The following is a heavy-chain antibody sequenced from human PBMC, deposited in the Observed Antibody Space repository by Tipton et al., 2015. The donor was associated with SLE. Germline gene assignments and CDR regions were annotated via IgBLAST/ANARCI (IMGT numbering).Heavy chain of an antibody. CDR1: GGSISSYY. J-gene: IGHJ4*02. CDR3: ARIEMATTLDY. V-gene: IGHV4-59*08. D-gene: IGHD5-24*01. CDR2: IYYSGST. Sequence: TLSLTCTVSGGSISSYYWSWIRQPPGKGLEWIGYIYYSGSTYYNPSLKSRVTISVDTSKNQFSLKLSSVTAADTAVYYCARIEMATTLDYWGQGTLVTVSS.